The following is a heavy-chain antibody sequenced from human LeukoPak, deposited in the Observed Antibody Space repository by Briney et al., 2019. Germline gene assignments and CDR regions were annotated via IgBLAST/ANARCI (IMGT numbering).Heavy chain of an antibody. V-gene: IGHV3-23*01. CDR1: GFTFSSYA. D-gene: IGHD3-16*02. CDR2: ISDSGGST. CDR3: AKYRALHQFDY. Sequence: PGGSLRLSCAASGFTFSSYAMSWVRQAPVKALEWVSSISDSGGSTYYADSVKGRFTISRDNSKNTLFLQMNSLRAEDTAIYYCAKYRALHQFDYWGQGTLVTVSS. J-gene: IGHJ4*02.